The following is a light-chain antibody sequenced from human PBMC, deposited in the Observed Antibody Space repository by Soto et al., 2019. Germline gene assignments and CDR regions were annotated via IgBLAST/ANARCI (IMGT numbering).Light chain of an antibody. CDR2: RAS. J-gene: IGKJ2*01. V-gene: IGKV1-5*03. CDR3: QQYNSDLYT. Sequence: DIQMTQSPSTLSASVGDRVTITCRASQSIGTWLAWYQQKAGRAPKLLIFRASSLESGVPSRFSSSGSGTEFTLTINSLQPDDFATYYCQQYNSDLYTFGQGTKLEIK. CDR1: QSIGTW.